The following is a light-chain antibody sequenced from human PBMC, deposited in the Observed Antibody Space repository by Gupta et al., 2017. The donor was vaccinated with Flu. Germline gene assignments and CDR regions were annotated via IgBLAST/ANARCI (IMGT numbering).Light chain of an antibody. CDR3: QQSVNNPLT. V-gene: IGKV1-39*01. J-gene: IGKJ4*01. Sequence: DIHMTQSPSSLSASVGDRVNITCRASQSVSRYLNWYQQKPGKAPKLLIFAASTLHSGVPSRFSGSGSEKDFTLTISRLQPEDFAAYYCQQSVNNPLTFGGGTMVEIK. CDR2: AAS. CDR1: QSVSRY.